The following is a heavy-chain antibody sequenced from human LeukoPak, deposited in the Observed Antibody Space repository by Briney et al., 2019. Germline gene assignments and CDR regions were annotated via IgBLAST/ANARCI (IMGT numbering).Heavy chain of an antibody. CDR2: INWNGGST. D-gene: IGHD6-13*01. Sequence: GGSLRLSCAASGFTFDDYGMSWVRQAPGKGLEWVSGINWNGGSTGYADSVKGRFTISRDNAKNSLYLQMNSLRAEDTALYYCAKGVYSSSWYRADYWGQGTLVTVSS. V-gene: IGHV3-20*04. CDR3: AKGVYSSSWYRADY. CDR1: GFTFDDYG. J-gene: IGHJ4*02.